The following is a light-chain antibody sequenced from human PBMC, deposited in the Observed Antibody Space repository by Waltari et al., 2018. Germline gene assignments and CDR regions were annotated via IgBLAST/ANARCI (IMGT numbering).Light chain of an antibody. J-gene: IGLJ1*01. Sequence: QSALTQPPSASGSPGQSVTISCTGTSSDVGGYNYVSWYQQHPGKAPKLVIYEVSKRPAGVPDRCSGSKSGNTASLAVSGLQDEDEADYYCSSYAGSNNYVFGTGTKVTVL. CDR2: EVS. CDR3: SSYAGSNNYV. V-gene: IGLV2-8*01. CDR1: SSDVGGYNY.